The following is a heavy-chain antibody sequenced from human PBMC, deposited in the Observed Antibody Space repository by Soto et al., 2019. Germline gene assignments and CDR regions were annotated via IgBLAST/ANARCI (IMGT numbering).Heavy chain of an antibody. D-gene: IGHD2-15*01. CDR2: IKSKTDGGTT. CDR3: TTLLGDCSGGSCYGNYYYGMDV. V-gene: IGHV3-15*01. Sequence: PGGSLRLSCAASGFTFSNAWMSWVRQAPGKGLEWVGRIKSKTDGGTTDYAAPVKGRFTISRDDSKNTLYLQMNSLNTEDTAVYYCTTLLGDCSGGSCYGNYYYGMDVWGQGTTVTVSS. J-gene: IGHJ6*02. CDR1: GFTFSNAW.